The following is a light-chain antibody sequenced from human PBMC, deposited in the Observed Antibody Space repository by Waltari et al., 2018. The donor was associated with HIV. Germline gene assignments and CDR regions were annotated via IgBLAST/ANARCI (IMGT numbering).Light chain of an antibody. V-gene: IGLV1-36*01. CDR3: AAWDDSPNGVV. CDR2: YDD. Sequence: QSVLTQPPSVSEAPRQRVTISCSGSSSNIGNNAVNWYQQLPGKPPKLLIYYDDLLASGVSDRCSGTKAGTSASLAISGLQSEDESDHYWAAWDDSPNGVVFGGGTKLTVL. CDR1: SSNIGNNA. J-gene: IGLJ2*01.